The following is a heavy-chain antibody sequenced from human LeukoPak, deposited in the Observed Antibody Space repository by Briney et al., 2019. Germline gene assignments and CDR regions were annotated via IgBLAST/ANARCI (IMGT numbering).Heavy chain of an antibody. Sequence: ASVKVSCKASGYTFTGYYMHWVRQAPGRGLEWMGWINPNSGGTNYAQKFQGRVTMTRDTSISTAYMELSRLRSDDTAVYYCARVGESYYDSSGYPYFDYWGQGTLVTVSS. CDR3: ARVGESYYDSSGYPYFDY. CDR2: INPNSGGT. D-gene: IGHD3-22*01. CDR1: GYTFTGYY. V-gene: IGHV1-2*02. J-gene: IGHJ4*02.